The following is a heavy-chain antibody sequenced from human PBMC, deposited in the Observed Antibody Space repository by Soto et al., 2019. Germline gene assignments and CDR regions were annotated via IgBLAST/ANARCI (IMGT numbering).Heavy chain of an antibody. J-gene: IGHJ3*01. Sequence: QVQLQEAGPGLVKPSQTLSLTCIVSGGSISSGNHFWSWIHQPPGKGLEWIGYIFYSGTAYYNSSLKSRVSISVDTSKNQFPLNISSVTAADTAMYYCAREVITPVHQGADDAFDVWGQGTMVTVSS. CDR3: AREVITPVHQGADDAFDV. CDR2: IFYSGTA. D-gene: IGHD2-21*01. CDR1: GGSISSGNHF. V-gene: IGHV4-30-4*01.